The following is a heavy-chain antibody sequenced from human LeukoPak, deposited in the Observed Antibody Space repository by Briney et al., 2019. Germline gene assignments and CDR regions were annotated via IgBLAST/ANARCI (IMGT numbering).Heavy chain of an antibody. CDR1: GFTFSSNG. CDR2: IWYDGSKK. Sequence: GGSLRLSCAASGFTFSSNGIHWVRQAPGKGLEWVAVIWYDGSKKYYADSVKGRFTISRDNSKNTLYLQMDSLRAEDTALYYCVRDYGDYFGYWGQGILVTVSS. CDR3: VRDYGDYFGY. D-gene: IGHD4-17*01. J-gene: IGHJ4*02. V-gene: IGHV3-33*01.